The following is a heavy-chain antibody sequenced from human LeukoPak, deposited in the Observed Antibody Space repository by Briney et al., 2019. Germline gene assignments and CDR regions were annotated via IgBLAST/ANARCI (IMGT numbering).Heavy chain of an antibody. CDR1: GGTFSSYA. J-gene: IGHJ4*02. D-gene: IGHD2/OR15-2a*01. CDR3: ARGSLAFFSIDY. CDR2: IIPILGIA. V-gene: IGHV1-69*04. Sequence: SVKVSCKASGGTFSSYAISWVRQATGQGLEWMGRIIPILGIANYAQKFQGRVTITADKSTSTAYMALSSLRSEDTAVYYCARGSLAFFSIDYWGQGTLVTVSS.